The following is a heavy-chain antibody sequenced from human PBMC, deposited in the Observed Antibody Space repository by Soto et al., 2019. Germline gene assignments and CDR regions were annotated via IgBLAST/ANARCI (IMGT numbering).Heavy chain of an antibody. CDR1: GGTFSSYT. D-gene: IGHD4-17*01. CDR2: IIPILGIA. V-gene: IGHV1-69*08. CDR3: ARDGYCDSLGAFDI. Sequence: QVQLVQSGAEVTKPGASVKVSCKASGGTFSSYTISWVRQAPGQGLEWMGRIIPILGIANYAQKFQGRVTIIADKSTSTAYMGMSSLRSEDTAVYYCARDGYCDSLGAFDIWGQGTMVTVSS. J-gene: IGHJ3*02.